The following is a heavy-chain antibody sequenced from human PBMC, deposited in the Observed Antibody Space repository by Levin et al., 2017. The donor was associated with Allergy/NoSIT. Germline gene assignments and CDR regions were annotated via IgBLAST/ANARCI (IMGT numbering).Heavy chain of an antibody. J-gene: IGHJ1*01. V-gene: IGHV4-34*01. CDR2: INHSGST. Sequence: SETLSLTCAVYGGSFSGYYWSWIRQPPGKGLEWIGEINHSGSTNYNPSLKSRDTISVDTSKNQFSLKLSSVTAADTAVYYCASFVGSRPDEYFQHWGQGTLVTVSS. CDR3: ASFVGSRPDEYFQH. CDR1: GGSFSGYY. D-gene: IGHD1-26*01.